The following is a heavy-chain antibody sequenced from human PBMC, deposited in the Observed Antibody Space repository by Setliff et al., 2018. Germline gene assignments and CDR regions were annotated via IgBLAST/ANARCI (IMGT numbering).Heavy chain of an antibody. Sequence: ASVKVSCKASGYTFNNYFLHWVRQAPGQGLEWMGWISPYYGSTNYAQKFQGRVTMTTDTSTSTAYMELTSLTSDDTALDYCVRGQGPRTVVAMPFDHWGQGALVTVSS. CDR2: ISPYYGST. CDR1: GYTFNNYF. D-gene: IGHD3-22*01. CDR3: VRGQGPRTVVAMPFDH. V-gene: IGHV1-18*04. J-gene: IGHJ4*02.